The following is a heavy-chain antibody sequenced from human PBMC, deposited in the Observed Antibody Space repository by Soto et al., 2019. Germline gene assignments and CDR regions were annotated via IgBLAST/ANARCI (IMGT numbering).Heavy chain of an antibody. CDR1: GFTFSRSA. CDR2: IVVGSGNT. J-gene: IGHJ6*02. D-gene: IGHD6-13*01. Sequence: SVKVSCKASGFTFSRSAVQWVRQASGQRLEWIGWIVVGSGNTIYAQRFQQRLTITRDMSTSTAYMELSSLRSEDMAVYYCARVRQQLDLYYYGMDVWGQGTTVTVSS. CDR3: ARVRQQLDLYYYGMDV. V-gene: IGHV1-58*01.